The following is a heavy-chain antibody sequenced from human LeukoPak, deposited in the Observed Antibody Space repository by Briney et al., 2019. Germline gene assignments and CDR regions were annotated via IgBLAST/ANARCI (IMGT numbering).Heavy chain of an antibody. V-gene: IGHV1-2*02. D-gene: IGHD2-21*01. Sequence: ASVKVSCKASGYTFTGYFMHWVREAPGEGLGWMGWINPNSGGTNYAQKFQGRVTMARDTSISTAYMELSRLRSDDTAVYYCAREDGGEDYWGQGTLVTVSS. CDR2: INPNSGGT. CDR1: GYTFTGYF. CDR3: AREDGGEDY. J-gene: IGHJ4*02.